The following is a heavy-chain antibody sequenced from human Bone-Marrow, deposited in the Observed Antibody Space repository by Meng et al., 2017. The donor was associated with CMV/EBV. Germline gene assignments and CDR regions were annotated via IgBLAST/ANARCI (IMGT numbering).Heavy chain of an antibody. CDR1: GFTFSSYW. J-gene: IGHJ5*02. D-gene: IGHD6-13*01. V-gene: IGHV3-7*01. CDR3: ARDQDSSSWYRGWFAP. CDR2: IKQDGSEK. Sequence: GESLKISCAASGFTFSSYWMSWVRQAPGKGLEWVANIKQDGSEKYYVDSVKGRFTISRDNAKNSLYLQMNSLRAEDTAVYYCARDQDSSSWYRGWFAPWGQGDRVTGAS.